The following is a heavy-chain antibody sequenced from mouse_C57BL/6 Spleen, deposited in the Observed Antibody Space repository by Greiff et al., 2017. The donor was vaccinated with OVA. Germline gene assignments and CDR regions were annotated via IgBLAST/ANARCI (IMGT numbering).Heavy chain of an antibody. CDR2: IYPGDGDT. CDR3: ARSGGNYGFAY. D-gene: IGHD2-1*01. J-gene: IGHJ3*01. Sequence: QVQLKQSGAELVKPGASVKISCKASGYAFSSYSMNWVKQRPGKGLEWIGQIYPGDGDTNYNGKFKGKATLTADKSSSTAYMQLSSLTSEDSAVYFCARSGGNYGFAYWGQGTLVTVSA. CDR1: GYAFSSYS. V-gene: IGHV1-80*01.